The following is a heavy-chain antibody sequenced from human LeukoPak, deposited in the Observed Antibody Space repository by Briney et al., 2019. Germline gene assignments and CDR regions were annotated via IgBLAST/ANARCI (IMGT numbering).Heavy chain of an antibody. CDR3: AREGAFTARGFDY. Sequence: ASVKVSCKASGYTFTSYAMHWVRQAPGRRLEWMGWINAGNGNTKYSQKFQGRVTITRDTSASTAYMELSSLRSEDTAVYYCAREGAFTARGFDYWGQGTLVTVSS. V-gene: IGHV1-3*01. D-gene: IGHD3-3*02. CDR1: GYTFTSYA. J-gene: IGHJ4*02. CDR2: INAGNGNT.